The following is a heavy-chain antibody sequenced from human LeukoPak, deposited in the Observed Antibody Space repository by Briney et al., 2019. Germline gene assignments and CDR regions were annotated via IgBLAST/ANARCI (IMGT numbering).Heavy chain of an antibody. D-gene: IGHD6-6*01. J-gene: IGHJ4*02. Sequence: SETLSLTCTVSRGSISRYYWGWFRQPPGKGLEWIAYIYYSGTTNYNPSLKSRVTISMDTSKDQVSLNLRSVTATGTAVYYCARHAGNKGSSSLIDYWGQGILVTVSS. V-gene: IGHV4-59*08. CDR3: ARHAGNKGSSSLIDY. CDR2: IYYSGTT. CDR1: RGSISRYY.